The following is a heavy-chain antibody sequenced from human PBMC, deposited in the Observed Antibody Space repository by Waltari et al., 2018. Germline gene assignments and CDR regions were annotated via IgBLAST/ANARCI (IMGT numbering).Heavy chain of an antibody. Sequence: QVQLQESGPGLVKPSQTLSLTCTVSGGSISSGNYYWSWIRQPAGKGLEWIGRIYTSGSTSYNPSLKGRVTISVDTSKNQFSLKLSSVTAADTAVYYCARGAVDLTVASTPWFDPWGQGTLVTVSS. V-gene: IGHV4-61*02. J-gene: IGHJ5*02. CDR2: IYTSGST. D-gene: IGHD6-19*01. CDR1: GGSISSGNYY. CDR3: ARGAVDLTVASTPWFDP.